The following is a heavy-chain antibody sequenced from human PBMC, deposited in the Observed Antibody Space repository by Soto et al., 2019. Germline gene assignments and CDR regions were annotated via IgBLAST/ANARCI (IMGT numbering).Heavy chain of an antibody. J-gene: IGHJ4*02. CDR3: ARVPNVHDFWSVYYNDY. Sequence: GGSLRLSCAASGFTFSDYYMSWIRQAPGKGLEWVSYISGSGSTIYSADSAKGRFTISRDNANNSVFLQMNSLRAEDTAVYYCARVPNVHDFWSVYYNDYWGQGTLVTVSS. CDR2: ISGSGSTI. D-gene: IGHD3-3*01. CDR1: GFTFSDYY. V-gene: IGHV3-11*01.